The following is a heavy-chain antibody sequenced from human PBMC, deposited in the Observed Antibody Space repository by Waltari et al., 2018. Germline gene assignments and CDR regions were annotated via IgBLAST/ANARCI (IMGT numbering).Heavy chain of an antibody. Sequence: EVQLLESGGGLVQPGGSLRLSCAASAFTFSSYAMRWVRQAPGKGLEWVETGGSGGSTYYADSVKGRFTISKDSPQNTLYLQMSSLRAEDTAVYYCARGSGYFFDYWGQGTLVTVSS. CDR2: TGGSGGST. V-gene: IGHV3-23*01. D-gene: IGHD1-1*01. J-gene: IGHJ4*02. CDR1: AFTFSSYA. CDR3: ARGSGYFFDY.